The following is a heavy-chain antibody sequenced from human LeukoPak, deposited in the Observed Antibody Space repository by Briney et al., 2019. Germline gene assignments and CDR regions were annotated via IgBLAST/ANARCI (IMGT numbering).Heavy chain of an antibody. CDR2: IYHSGST. Sequence: SETLSLTCAVSGXSISSGGYSWSWIRQPPGKGLEWIGYIYHSGSTYYNPSLKSRVTISVDRSKNQFSLKLSSVTAADTAVYYCARTTYYYDSSGYYSWFDPWGQGTLVTVSS. CDR3: ARTTYYYDSSGYYSWFDP. J-gene: IGHJ5*02. D-gene: IGHD3-22*01. CDR1: GXSISSGGYS. V-gene: IGHV4-30-2*01.